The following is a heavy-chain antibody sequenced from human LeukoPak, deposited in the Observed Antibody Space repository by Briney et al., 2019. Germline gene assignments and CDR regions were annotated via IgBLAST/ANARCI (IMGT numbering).Heavy chain of an antibody. CDR3: ARGRGYCSCTSRYSFYWFDP. V-gene: IGHV4-30-2*01. CDR2: IYHSGST. Sequence: SETLSLTCAVSGGSISSGGYSWSWIRQPPGKGLEWIGYIYHSGSTYYNPSLKSRVTISVDRSKNQFSLKLSSVTAADTAVYYCARGRGYCSCTSRYSFYWFDPWGQGTLVTVSS. D-gene: IGHD2-2*01. J-gene: IGHJ5*02. CDR1: GGSISSGGYS.